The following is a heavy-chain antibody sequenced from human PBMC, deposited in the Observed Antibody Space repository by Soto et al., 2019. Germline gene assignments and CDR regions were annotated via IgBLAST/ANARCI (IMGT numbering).Heavy chain of an antibody. CDR1: GGSVSSGSSY. Sequence: QVQLQESGPGLVKPSETLSLTCTVSGGSVSSGSSYWSWIRQPPGKGLEWIGYIYYSGSTNYNPSLKSRVTISVDTSKNQFSLKLSSVTAADTAVYYCATSGSYYYYYGMDVWGQGTTVTVSS. J-gene: IGHJ6*02. V-gene: IGHV4-61*01. D-gene: IGHD1-26*01. CDR2: IYYSGST. CDR3: ATSGSYYYYYGMDV.